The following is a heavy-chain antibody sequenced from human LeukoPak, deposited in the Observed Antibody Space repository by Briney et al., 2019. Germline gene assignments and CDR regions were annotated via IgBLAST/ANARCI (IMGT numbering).Heavy chain of an antibody. J-gene: IGHJ4*02. CDR3: AKEVIVGVSFDS. Sequence: GGSLRLSCAASGFTFSSYAMTWVRQAPGKGLEWVSALSGSGGSTYYADSVKGRFTISRDNSKNTLYLQMNSLRAEDTAVYYCAKEVIVGVSFDSWGQGTLVTVSS. D-gene: IGHD1-26*01. CDR1: GFTFSSYA. CDR2: LSGSGGST. V-gene: IGHV3-23*01.